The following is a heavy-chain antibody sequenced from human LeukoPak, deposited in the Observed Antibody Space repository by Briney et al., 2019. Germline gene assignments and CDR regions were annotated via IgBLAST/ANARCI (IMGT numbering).Heavy chain of an antibody. V-gene: IGHV4-30-4*01. D-gene: IGHD1-7*01. CDR2: IYYTGSI. CDR3: ARERSVGLGTSYYHYGADV. Sequence: PSETLSLTCTVSGGSISSGDYYWSWIRQPPGKGLEWIGYIYYTGSIYYNPSLQSRVTMSVDTSKNQFSLKLNSVTAADTAVYYCARERSVGLGTSYYHYGADVWGQGTSVTVSS. CDR1: GGSISSGDYY. J-gene: IGHJ6*02.